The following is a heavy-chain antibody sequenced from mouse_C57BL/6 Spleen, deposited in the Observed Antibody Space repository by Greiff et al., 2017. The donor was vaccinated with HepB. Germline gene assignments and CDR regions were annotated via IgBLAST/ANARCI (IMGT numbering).Heavy chain of an antibody. J-gene: IGHJ3*01. Sequence: QVQLQQPGAELVKPGASVKLSCKASGYTFTSYWMHWVKQRPGQGLEWIGMIHPNSGSTNYNEKFKSKATLTVDKSSSTAYMQLSSLTSEDSAVYYCARKSNYVGWFAYGGQGTLVTVYA. CDR1: GYTFTSYW. CDR3: ARKSNYVGWFAY. D-gene: IGHD2-5*01. V-gene: IGHV1-64*01. CDR2: IHPNSGST.